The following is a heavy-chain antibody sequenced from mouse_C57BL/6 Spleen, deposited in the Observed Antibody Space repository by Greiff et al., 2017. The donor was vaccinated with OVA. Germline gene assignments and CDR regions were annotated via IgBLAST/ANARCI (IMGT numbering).Heavy chain of an antibody. CDR2: INPRNGGT. D-gene: IGHD4-1*01. CDR1: GYTFTSYW. V-gene: IGHV1-53*01. Sequence: VQLQQPGTELVKPGASVKLSCKASGYTFTSYWMHWVKQRPGQGLEWIGNINPRNGGTNYNEKFKSKATLTVDKSSSTAYMQLSSLTSEDSAVYYCARDPLTGTGAMDYWGQGTSVTVSS. CDR3: ARDPLTGTGAMDY. J-gene: IGHJ4*01.